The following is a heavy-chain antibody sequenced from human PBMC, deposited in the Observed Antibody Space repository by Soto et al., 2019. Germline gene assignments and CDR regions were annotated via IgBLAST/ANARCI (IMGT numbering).Heavy chain of an antibody. V-gene: IGHV5-51*01. CDR3: ATPGGFGMDV. Sequence: PGESLKISCQGSGYNFATHWIGWVRHKAGKGLEWMGIIFSGDAETRYSPSFQGHITISADKSISTAYLRWSSLKASDTGMYYCATPGGFGMDVWGQGTTVTVSS. CDR1: GYNFATHW. CDR2: IFSGDAET. D-gene: IGHD5-12*01. J-gene: IGHJ6*02.